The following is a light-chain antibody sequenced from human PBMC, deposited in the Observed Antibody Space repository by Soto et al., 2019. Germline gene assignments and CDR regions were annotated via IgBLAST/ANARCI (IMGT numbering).Light chain of an antibody. V-gene: IGKV3-11*01. J-gene: IGKJ2*01. CDR1: QSVSSY. CDR2: DAS. CDR3: QQRINWHAYT. Sequence: EIVLTQSPATLSLSPGERATLSCRASQSVSSYLAWYQQKPGQAPRLLIYDASNRATGIPARFSGSGSGTDFTLTISSLEPEDFAVYYCQQRINWHAYTWGQGTKLEIK.